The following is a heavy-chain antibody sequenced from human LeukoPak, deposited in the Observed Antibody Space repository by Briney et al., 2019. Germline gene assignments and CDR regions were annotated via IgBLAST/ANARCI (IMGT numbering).Heavy chain of an antibody. D-gene: IGHD3-10*01. CDR1: GFTFINYG. J-gene: IGHJ4*02. CDR2: LSYDGSLK. V-gene: IGHV3-30*04. Sequence: GRSLRLSCAASGFTFINYGIHWVRQTPGKGLEWVAVLSYDGSLKYYADFVAGRFTISRDDSKNTVYLQMSSLRAEDTALYYCARDERFNYGSIDYWGQGTLVIVSS. CDR3: ARDERFNYGSIDY.